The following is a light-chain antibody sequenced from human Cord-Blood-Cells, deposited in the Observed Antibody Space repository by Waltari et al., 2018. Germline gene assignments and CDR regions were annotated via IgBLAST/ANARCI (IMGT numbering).Light chain of an antibody. Sequence: DIVMTQSPDSLAVSLGERATINCKSSQSVLYSSNNKNYLAWYQQKPGQPPKLLIYWASTREYGVPDRFSGSGSGTDFTLTISSLQAEDGAVYYCQQYYSTPITFGQGTRLEIK. V-gene: IGKV4-1*01. CDR3: QQYYSTPIT. CDR1: QSVLYSSNNKNY. CDR2: WAS. J-gene: IGKJ5*01.